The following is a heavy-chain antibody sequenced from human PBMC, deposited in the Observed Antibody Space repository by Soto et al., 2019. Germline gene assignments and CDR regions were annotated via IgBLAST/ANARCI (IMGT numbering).Heavy chain of an antibody. V-gene: IGHV4-4*02. D-gene: IGHD6-13*01. CDR1: GGSISSSNW. CDR2: IYHSGST. J-gene: IGHJ3*02. CDR3: ASAPGIAGVGAAFDI. Sequence: QVQLQESGPGLVKPSGTLSLTCAVSGGSISSSNWWSWVRQPPGKGLEWIGEIYHSGSTNYNPSLKSRVTVSVDKSKTQFSLKLSSVPAADTAVYYCASAPGIAGVGAAFDIWGQGTMVTVSS.